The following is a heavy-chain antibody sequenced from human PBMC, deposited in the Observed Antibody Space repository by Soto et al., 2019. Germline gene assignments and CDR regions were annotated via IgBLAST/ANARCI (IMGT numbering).Heavy chain of an antibody. D-gene: IGHD1-7*01. CDR2: IYRTGST. J-gene: IGHJ4*02. V-gene: IGHV4-4*02. CDR1: GGSFTINNW. Sequence: PSETLSLTCAVSGGSFTINNWWTCVRQPPGQGLEWIGEIYRTGSTNYNPSLKSRATISLDKSENQFSLKVTTLTHADTAVYYCASRDPGTSVDYWGQGTLVTGSS. CDR3: ASRDPGTSVDY.